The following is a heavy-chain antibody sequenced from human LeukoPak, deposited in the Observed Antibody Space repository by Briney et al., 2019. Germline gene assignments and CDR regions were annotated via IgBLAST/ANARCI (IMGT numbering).Heavy chain of an antibody. J-gene: IGHJ6*02. Sequence: HWASVKVSCKASGYTFTSYGISWVRQAPGQGLEWMGWISAYNGNTNYAQKLQGRVTMTTDTSTSTAYMELRSLRSDDMAVYYCAREAAAPYYYYGMDVWGQGTTVTVSS. CDR3: AREAAAPYYYYGMDV. CDR2: ISAYNGNT. V-gene: IGHV1-18*03. D-gene: IGHD6-13*01. CDR1: GYTFTSYG.